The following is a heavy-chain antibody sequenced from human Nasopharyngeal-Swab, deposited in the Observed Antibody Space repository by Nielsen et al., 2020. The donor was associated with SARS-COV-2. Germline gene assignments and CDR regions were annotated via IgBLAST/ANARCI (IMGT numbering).Heavy chain of an antibody. D-gene: IGHD3-22*01. Sequence: WIRPPPGKGLVWVSRINSDGSSTSYADSVKGRFTISRDSAKNTLYLQMNSLRAEDTAVYYCARDEITMIAAFDYWGQGTLVTVSS. CDR2: INSDGSST. CDR3: ARDEITMIAAFDY. J-gene: IGHJ4*02. V-gene: IGHV3-74*01.